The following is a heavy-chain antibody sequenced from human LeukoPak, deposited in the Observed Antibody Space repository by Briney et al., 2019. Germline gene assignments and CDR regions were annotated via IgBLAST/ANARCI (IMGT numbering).Heavy chain of an antibody. CDR1: GFTFSTYA. CDR3: ARDHGSSGWYETVDY. D-gene: IGHD6-19*01. V-gene: IGHV3-30-3*01. Sequence: GGSLRLSCVASGFTFSTYALHWVRQAPGKGLEWVAVISFDGNNKYYAASVKGRFTISRDNSKNTLYLQMSSLRAEDTAVYYCARDHGSSGWYETVDYWGQGTLVTVSS. J-gene: IGHJ4*02. CDR2: ISFDGNNK.